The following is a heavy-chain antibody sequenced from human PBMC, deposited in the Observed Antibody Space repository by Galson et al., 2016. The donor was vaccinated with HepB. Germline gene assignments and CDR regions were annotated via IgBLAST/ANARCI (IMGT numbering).Heavy chain of an antibody. V-gene: IGHV4-39*07. CDR2: MYYSGST. Sequence: WVRQAPGKGLEWIGSMYYSGSTYYNPSLKSRVTISLDTSKNQVSLNLSSVTAADTAVYYCARDFWGSSPYFDFWGQGTLVTVSS. D-gene: IGHD6-6*01. J-gene: IGHJ4*02. CDR3: ARDFWGSSPYFDF.